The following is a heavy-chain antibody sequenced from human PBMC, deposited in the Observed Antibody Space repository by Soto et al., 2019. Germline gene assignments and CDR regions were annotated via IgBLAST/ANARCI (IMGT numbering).Heavy chain of an antibody. D-gene: IGHD6-19*01. CDR3: AKDASGWSVT. CDR2: MNQDGSEK. J-gene: IGHJ5*02. Sequence: EVQLVESGGDLVQPGGSLRLSCAASGFTFSNFWMSWVRQAPGRGLEWVANMNQDGSEKYYLDSVRGRFTISRDNAKSSLSLQLNSLRAEDTAVYYCAKDASGWSVTWGQGTPVIVSS. V-gene: IGHV3-7*04. CDR1: GFTFSNFW.